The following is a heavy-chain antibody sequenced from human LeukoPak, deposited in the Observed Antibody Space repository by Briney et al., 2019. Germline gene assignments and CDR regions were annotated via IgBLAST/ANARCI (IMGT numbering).Heavy chain of an antibody. CDR2: MHYSGST. CDR1: GDSISSYY. V-gene: IGHV4-59*01. J-gene: IGHJ6*03. D-gene: IGHD6-13*01. Sequence: PSETLSLTCTVSGDSISSYYWSWIRQPPGKGLEWIGYMHYSGSTNYNPSLNSRITMSVDTSKNQFSLKLSSVAAADTAVYYCATFYSFSAYYYYYMDVWGKGTTVTVSS. CDR3: ATFYSFSAYYYYYMDV.